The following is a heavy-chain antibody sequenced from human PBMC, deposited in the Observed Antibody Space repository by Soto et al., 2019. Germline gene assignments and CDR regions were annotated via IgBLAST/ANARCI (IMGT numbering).Heavy chain of an antibody. J-gene: IGHJ4*02. V-gene: IGHV1-3*01. CDR3: TRAGSLQWLVPEDY. CDR1: GYTFTSYA. CDR2: INAGNGNT. Sequence: ASVKVSCKASGYTFTSYAMQWVRQAPGQRLEWMGWINAGNGNTKYSQKFQGRVTITRDTSASTAYMELSSLRSEDTAVYYCTRAGSLQWLVPEDYWGQGTLVTVSS. D-gene: IGHD6-19*01.